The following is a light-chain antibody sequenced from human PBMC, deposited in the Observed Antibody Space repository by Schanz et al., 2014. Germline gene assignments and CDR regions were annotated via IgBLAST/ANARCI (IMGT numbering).Light chain of an antibody. Sequence: ATQMTQSPSSLSASVGDRVILTCRASQAIGNDLGWYQQKPGQAPKVLIYAASTLLSGVPSRFSGTGSGTEFTLTISSLQPEDFATYYCLQDGGYPLTFGGGTKVE. J-gene: IGKJ4*01. CDR1: QAIGND. V-gene: IGKV1-6*01. CDR2: AAS. CDR3: LQDGGYPLT.